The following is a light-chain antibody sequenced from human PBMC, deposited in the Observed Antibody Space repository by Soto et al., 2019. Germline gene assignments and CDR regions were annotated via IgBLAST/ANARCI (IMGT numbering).Light chain of an antibody. CDR3: QQYANSPIT. Sequence: EIVLTQSPVTLSLSPGEGATLSCRASHSININSLAWYQQKPGQAPRLLISGASSRATGIPDRFSGSGSGTDFTLTIGRLEPGDFAVYFCQQYANSPITFGQGTRLEIK. CDR2: GAS. V-gene: IGKV3-20*01. J-gene: IGKJ5*01. CDR1: HSININS.